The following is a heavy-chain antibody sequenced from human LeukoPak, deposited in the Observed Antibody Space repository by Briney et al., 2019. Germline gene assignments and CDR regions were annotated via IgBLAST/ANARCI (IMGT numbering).Heavy chain of an antibody. D-gene: IGHD4-17*01. CDR2: ISVYNGNT. J-gene: IGHJ3*01. CDR3: ARDLGTVTTLAL. CDR1: GYTFTSYG. V-gene: IGHV1-18*01. Sequence: ASVKVSCKASGYTFTSYGIIWVRQAPGQGLEWMGWISVYNGNTNYAQKLQGRVTMTTDTSTSTAYMELRSLRSDDTAVYYCARDLGTVTTLALWGQGTMVTVSS.